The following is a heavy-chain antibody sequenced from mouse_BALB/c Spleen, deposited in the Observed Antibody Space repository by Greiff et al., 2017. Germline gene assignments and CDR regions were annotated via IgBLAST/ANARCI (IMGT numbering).Heavy chain of an antibody. V-gene: IGHV7-3*02. D-gene: IGHD1-2*01. CDR1: GFSFTDYY. CDR3: ARDGYYDAMDY. CDR2: IRNKANGDTT. J-gene: IGHJ4*01. Sequence: EVQLVESGGGLVQPGGSLTLSCATSGFSFTDYYMSWVRQPPGKALEWLGFIRNKANGDTTEYSASVKGRFTISRDNSQSILYLQMNTLRAEDSATYYCARDGYYDAMDYWGQGTSVTVSS.